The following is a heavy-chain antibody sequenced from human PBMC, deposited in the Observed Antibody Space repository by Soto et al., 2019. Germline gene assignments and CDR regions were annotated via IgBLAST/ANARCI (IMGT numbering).Heavy chain of an antibody. CDR2: MYNTGST. Sequence: SETLSLTCTVSGGSISSYYWSWIRQPPGKGLEWIGYMYNTGSTVYNPSLKSRATISVDTSKNQFSLKLNAVTDADTAVYYCAIDLLCNCGTDSYSLDFWGQGTTVTVSS. J-gene: IGHJ6*01. V-gene: IGHV4-59*01. D-gene: IGHD2-21*02. CDR1: GGSISSYY. CDR3: AIDLLCNCGTDSYSLDF.